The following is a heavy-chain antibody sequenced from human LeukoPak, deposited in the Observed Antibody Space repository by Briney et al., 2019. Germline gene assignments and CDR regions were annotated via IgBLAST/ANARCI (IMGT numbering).Heavy chain of an antibody. D-gene: IGHD3-22*01. J-gene: IGHJ6*03. Sequence: GGSLRLSCAASGFTFDDYGMIWVRQAPGKGLEWVSGINWNGGSTAYADSVKGRFTISRDNAKNSLYLQTNSLRAEDTALYYCARPLHSSGYLNAMDVWGKGTTVTVSS. CDR1: GFTFDDYG. V-gene: IGHV3-20*04. CDR2: INWNGGST. CDR3: ARPLHSSGYLNAMDV.